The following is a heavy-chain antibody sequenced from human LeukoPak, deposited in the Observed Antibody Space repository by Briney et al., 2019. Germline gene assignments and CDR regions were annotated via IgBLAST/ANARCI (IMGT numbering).Heavy chain of an antibody. V-gene: IGHV3-7*01. D-gene: IGHD2-2*02. CDR3: AREDIVVVPAAIRGWYYYMDV. CDR2: IKQDGSEK. Sequence: PGGSLRLSCAASGFTFSSYWMSWVRQAPGKGLEWVANIKQDGSEKYYVDSVKGRFTISRDNAKNSLYLQMNSLRAEDTAVYNCAREDIVVVPAAIRGWYYYMDVWGKGTTVTVSS. J-gene: IGHJ6*03. CDR1: GFTFSSYW.